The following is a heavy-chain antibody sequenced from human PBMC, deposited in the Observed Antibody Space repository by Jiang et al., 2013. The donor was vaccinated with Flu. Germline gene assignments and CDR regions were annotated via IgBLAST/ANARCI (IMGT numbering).Heavy chain of an antibody. CDR3: ARVDTAMGGLDY. CDR2: IYYTGNT. CDR1: GGSISGYY. D-gene: IGHD5-18*01. V-gene: IGHV4-59*01. Sequence: GLVKPSETLSLTCTVSGGSISGYYWSWIRQPPGKGLEWIGYIYYTGNTNYNPSLKSRVTISVDTSKNQFSLKLSSVTAADTAVYYCARVDTAMGGLDYWGQGTLVTVSS. J-gene: IGHJ4*02.